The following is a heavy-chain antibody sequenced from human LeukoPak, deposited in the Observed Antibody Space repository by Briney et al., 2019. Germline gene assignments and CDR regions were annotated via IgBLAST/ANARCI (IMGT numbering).Heavy chain of an antibody. Sequence: SETLSLTCTVPGGSISSYYWSWIRQPAGKGLEWIGRIYTSGSTNYNPSLKSRVTMSVDTSKNQFSLKLSSVTAADTAVYHCAREPMVRGVLSYYYYGMDVWGQGTTVTVS. CDR3: AREPMVRGVLSYYYYGMDV. CDR1: GGSISSYY. CDR2: IYTSGST. J-gene: IGHJ6*02. V-gene: IGHV4-4*07. D-gene: IGHD3-10*01.